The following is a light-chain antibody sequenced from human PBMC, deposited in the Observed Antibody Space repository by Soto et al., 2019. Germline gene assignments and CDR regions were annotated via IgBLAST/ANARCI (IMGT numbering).Light chain of an antibody. CDR3: KQYGSSVT. J-gene: IGKJ5*01. V-gene: IGKV3-20*01. CDR2: GAS. Sequence: EIVLPQSHGTLSLSPGDRATLSCRASQSVSSSYLAWYQQNPGQDPRLLIYGASSRATGIPDRFSGSGSGTDFTLTISRLEPEDFAVYYCKQYGSSVTVGQGTRLEI. CDR1: QSVSSSY.